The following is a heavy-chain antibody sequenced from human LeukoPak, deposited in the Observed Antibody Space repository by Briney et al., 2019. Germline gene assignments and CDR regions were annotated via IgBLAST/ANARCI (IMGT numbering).Heavy chain of an antibody. CDR1: GYTFTSYG. Sequence: ASVKVSCKASGYTFTSYGISWVRQAAGQGLEWMGWISAYNGNTNYAQKLQGRVTMTTDTSTSTAYMELRSLRSDDTAVYYCARTPGGRYYYYGMDVWGKGTTVTVSS. J-gene: IGHJ6*04. D-gene: IGHD2-15*01. CDR3: ARTPGGRYYYYGMDV. V-gene: IGHV1-18*04. CDR2: ISAYNGNT.